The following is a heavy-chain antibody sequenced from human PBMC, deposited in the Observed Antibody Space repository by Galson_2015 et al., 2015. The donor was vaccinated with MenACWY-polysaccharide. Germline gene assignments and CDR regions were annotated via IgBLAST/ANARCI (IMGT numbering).Heavy chain of an antibody. D-gene: IGHD2-15*01. CDR3: AKAFLVQPPNIVVVVADYFDY. CDR1: GFTFSSYA. J-gene: IGHJ4*02. V-gene: IGHV3-23*01. CDR2: ISGSGGST. Sequence: SLRLSCAASGFTFSSYAMSWVRQAPGKGLEWVSAISGSGGSTYYADSVEGRFTISRDNSKNTLYLQMNSLRAEDTAVYYCAKAFLVQPPNIVVVVADYFDYWGQGTLVTVSS.